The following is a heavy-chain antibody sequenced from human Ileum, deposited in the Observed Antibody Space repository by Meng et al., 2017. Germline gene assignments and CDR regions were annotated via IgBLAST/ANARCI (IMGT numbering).Heavy chain of an antibody. CDR3: TTGLRWDQLGGDY. CDR1: GFTFSNAW. D-gene: IGHD1-26*01. V-gene: IGHV3-15*01. J-gene: IGHJ4*02. CDR2: IKSITDGGTA. Sequence: GESLKISCAASGFTFSNAWMTWVRQAPGKGLEWVGRIKSITDGGTADYAAPVKGRFTISRDDSEITLYLQMSILKTEDTAVYYCTTGLRWDQLGGDYWGQGTLVTVSS.